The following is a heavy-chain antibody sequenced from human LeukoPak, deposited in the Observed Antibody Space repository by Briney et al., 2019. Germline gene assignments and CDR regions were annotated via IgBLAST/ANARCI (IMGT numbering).Heavy chain of an antibody. V-gene: IGHV4-30-2*01. CDR3: ARGEMVRGVINP. CDR2: IYHSGST. CDR1: GGSISSGGYS. Sequence: SQTLSLTCAVSGGSISSGGYSWSWIRQPPGKGLEWIGYIYHSGSTYYNPSLKSRVTISVDRSKNQFSLKLSSVTAADTAVYYCARGEMVRGVINPWGQGTLVTVSS. D-gene: IGHD3-10*01. J-gene: IGHJ5*02.